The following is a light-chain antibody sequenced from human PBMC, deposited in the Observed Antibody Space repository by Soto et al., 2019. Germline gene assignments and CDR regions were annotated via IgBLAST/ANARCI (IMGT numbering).Light chain of an antibody. V-gene: IGKV1-39*01. J-gene: IGKJ5*01. Sequence: QFTQAPLSLSASLGDTSTPPCRASQDISSLLAWYQQKPGKAPKLLIYAASSLQSGVPSRFSGSGSGTDFTLTITSLQPEDCATYYCQQTYATPITFGQGTRLEI. CDR1: QDISSL. CDR2: AAS. CDR3: QQTYATPIT.